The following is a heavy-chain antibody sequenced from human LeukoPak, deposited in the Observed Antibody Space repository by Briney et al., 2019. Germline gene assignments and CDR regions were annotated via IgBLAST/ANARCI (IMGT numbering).Heavy chain of an antibody. J-gene: IGHJ3*02. CDR2: INPNSGGT. CDR3: ARVRDGYNDAYDI. Sequence: ASVKVSCKASGYTFTGYYMHWVRQAPGQGLEWMGWINPNSGGTNYAQKFQGRVFMTRDTSTSTVYLELSSLKAEDTAVYYCARVRDGYNDAYDIWGQGTVVTVSS. CDR1: GYTFTGYY. D-gene: IGHD5-24*01. V-gene: IGHV1-2*02.